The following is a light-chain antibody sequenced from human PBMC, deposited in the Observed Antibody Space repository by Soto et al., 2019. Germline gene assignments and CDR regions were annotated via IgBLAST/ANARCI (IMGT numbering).Light chain of an antibody. J-gene: IGKJ4*01. V-gene: IGKV1-39*01. CDR1: QSINSY. CDR2: AAS. Sequence: DIQMTQSPSSLSPSVGDRVTITCRASQSINSYLSWYQQKPGKAPKLLIYAASSLQSGVPSRFSGSGSGTGFTLTISSLQPEDFATYYCQQSYSTPLTFGGGTKVDNK. CDR3: QQSYSTPLT.